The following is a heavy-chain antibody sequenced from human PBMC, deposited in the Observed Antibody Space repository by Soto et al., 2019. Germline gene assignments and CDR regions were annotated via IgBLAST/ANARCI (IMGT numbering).Heavy chain of an antibody. CDR2: INHSGST. V-gene: IGHV4-34*01. D-gene: IGHD6-6*01. Sequence: QVQLQQWGAGLLKPSETLSLTCAVYGGSFSGYYWSWIRQPPGKGLEWIGEINHSGSTNYNPSLKSRDTISVVTSKNHFSLKLSSVPAADTAVYYCARGRPGGVIGILLSYSSSSGGGYYFDYWGQGTLVTVSS. CDR3: ARGRPGGVIGILLSYSSSSGGGYYFDY. CDR1: GGSFSGYY. J-gene: IGHJ4*02.